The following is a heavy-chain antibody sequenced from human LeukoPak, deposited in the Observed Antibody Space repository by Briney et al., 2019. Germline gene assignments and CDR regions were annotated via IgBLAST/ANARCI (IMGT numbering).Heavy chain of an antibody. CDR2: ISAYNGNT. Sequence: ASVKVSCRASGYKFTGYYLHWVRQAPGQGLEWMGWISAYNGNTNYAQKLQGRVTMTTDTSTSTAYMELRSLRSDDTAVYYCARDSSMVVAATHDYWGQGTLVTVSS. V-gene: IGHV1-18*04. D-gene: IGHD2-15*01. CDR1: GYKFTGYY. J-gene: IGHJ4*02. CDR3: ARDSSMVVAATHDY.